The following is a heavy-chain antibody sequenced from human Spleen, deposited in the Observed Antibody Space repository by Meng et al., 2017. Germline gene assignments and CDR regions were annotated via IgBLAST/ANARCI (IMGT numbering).Heavy chain of an antibody. CDR2: IYHGGDT. D-gene: IGHD6-19*01. V-gene: IGHV4/OR15-8*02. CDR3: ASWIYSCGWQ. CDR1: GGSISSIDW. J-gene: IGHJ4*02. Sequence: QVQLQESGQGLVKPSGTLSLTCVVSGGSISSIDWWRWVRQPPGKGLEWIGEIYHGGDTNYNPSLKSRVTIAIDRSKNQFSLKLSSVTAADTAVYYCASWIYSCGWQWGQGTLVTASS.